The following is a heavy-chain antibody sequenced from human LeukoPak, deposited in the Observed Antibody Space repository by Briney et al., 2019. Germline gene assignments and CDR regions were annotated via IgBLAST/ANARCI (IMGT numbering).Heavy chain of an antibody. CDR1: GFTFSSYA. CDR2: ISYDGSNK. Sequence: GGSLRLSCAASGFTFSSYAMHWVRQAPGKGLEWVAVISYDGSNKYYADSVKGRFTISRDNSKNTLYLQMNSLRAEDTAVYYCARGGYDSSGVYYFDYWGQGTLVTVSS. CDR3: ARGGYDSSGVYYFDY. V-gene: IGHV3-30-3*01. J-gene: IGHJ4*02. D-gene: IGHD3-22*01.